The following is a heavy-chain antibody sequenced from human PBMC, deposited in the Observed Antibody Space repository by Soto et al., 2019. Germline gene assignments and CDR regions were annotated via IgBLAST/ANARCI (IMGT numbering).Heavy chain of an antibody. CDR2: FDPEDGET. CDR3: ATTLGYCSGGSCPMLFNFDY. Sequence: ASVKVSCKVSGYTLTELSMHWVRQAPGKGLEWMGGFDPEDGETIYAQKFQGRVTMTEDTSTDTAYMELSSLRSEDTAVYYCATTLGYCSGGSCPMLFNFDYWGQGTLVTVSS. J-gene: IGHJ4*02. CDR1: GYTLTELS. V-gene: IGHV1-24*01. D-gene: IGHD2-15*01.